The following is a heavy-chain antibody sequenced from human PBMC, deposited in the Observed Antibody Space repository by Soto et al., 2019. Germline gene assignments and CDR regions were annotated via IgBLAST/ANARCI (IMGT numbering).Heavy chain of an antibody. CDR1: GGSIGSSSYY. V-gene: IGHV4-39*01. CDR3: ARHMKYGVDIVATIPKDAFDI. J-gene: IGHJ3*02. D-gene: IGHD5-12*01. CDR2: IYYSGST. Sequence: SETLSLTCTVSGGSIGSSSYYWGWIRQPPGKGLEWIGSIYYSGSTYYNPSLKSRVTISVDTSKNQFSLKLSSVTAADTAVYYCARHMKYGVDIVATIPKDAFDIWGQGTMVTVSS.